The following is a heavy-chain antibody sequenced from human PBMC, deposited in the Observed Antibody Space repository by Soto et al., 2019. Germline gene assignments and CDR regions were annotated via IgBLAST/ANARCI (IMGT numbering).Heavy chain of an antibody. CDR3: TKGLDADNRGADY. J-gene: IGHJ4*02. D-gene: IGHD1-1*01. CDR1: GFFFGTYA. V-gene: IGHV3-23*01. Sequence: LRLSCAASGFFFGTYAMSWVRQAPGKGLEWVSAISGSGNTKYYADSVKGRFTASRDNSKNTLYLQMSSLRAEDTALYYCTKGLDADNRGADYWGQGTLVTVSS. CDR2: ISGSGNTK.